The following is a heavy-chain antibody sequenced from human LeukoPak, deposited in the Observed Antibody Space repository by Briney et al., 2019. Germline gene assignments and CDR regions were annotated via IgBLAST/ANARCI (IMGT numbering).Heavy chain of an antibody. V-gene: IGHV3-11*06. CDR3: ARDRGDSGSSDY. D-gene: IGHD3-10*01. J-gene: IGHJ4*02. CDR1: GFSLSDYY. Sequence: GGSLRLSCAASGFSLSDYYMGWVRQAPGKGLEWVSYISSSSSYTINADSMKGLFTAFRDKAKNLMFLQMDRVRGEGTGVYDCARDRGDSGSSDYWGEGSLVTASS. CDR2: ISSSSSYT.